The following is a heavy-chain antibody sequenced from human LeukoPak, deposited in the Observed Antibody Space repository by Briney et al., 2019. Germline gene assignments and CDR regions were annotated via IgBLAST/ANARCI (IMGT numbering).Heavy chain of an antibody. D-gene: IGHD4-17*01. Sequence: SETLSVTCAVSGGSISSRNWWSWVRQPPGKGLEWIGEIYHSGGTNYNPSLKTRVTISVDKSKNQFSLKLSSVTAADTAVYYFASASHDYGDYSHFDYWGQGSLVTV. CDR1: GGSISSRNW. J-gene: IGHJ4*02. V-gene: IGHV4-4*02. CDR3: ASASHDYGDYSHFDY. CDR2: IYHSGGT.